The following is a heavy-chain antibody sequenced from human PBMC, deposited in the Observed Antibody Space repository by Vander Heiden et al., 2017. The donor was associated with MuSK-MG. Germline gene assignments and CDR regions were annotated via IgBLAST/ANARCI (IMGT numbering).Heavy chain of an antibody. J-gene: IGHJ6*02. CDR1: GFTFSRFA. D-gene: IGHD2-2*01. Sequence: EMQLVESGGGLVQPGGSLRLSCAASGFTFSRFAIHWVRQAPGKGLEYVSGISSNGDNTYSGNSVKGRFTISRDNSKNMVYLQMGSLRPEDMAVYYCVRGHIVVVPAPFMDVWGQGTTVTVSS. CDR3: VRGHIVVVPAPFMDV. V-gene: IGHV3-64*01. CDR2: ISSNGDNT.